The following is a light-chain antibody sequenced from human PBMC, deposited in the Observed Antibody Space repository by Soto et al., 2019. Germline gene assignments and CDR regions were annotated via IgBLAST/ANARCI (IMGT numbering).Light chain of an antibody. Sequence: QSALTQPASVSGSPGQSITISCTGTSSDVGGYKFVSWYQQHPGTAPKLMFYEVSNRPSGVSSRFSGSKSGNTSSLTISGLHAEDEADYYCSSFAVSPVVFGGWTKLTVL. V-gene: IGLV2-14*01. CDR1: SSDVGGYKF. CDR3: SSFAVSPVV. CDR2: EVS. J-gene: IGLJ2*01.